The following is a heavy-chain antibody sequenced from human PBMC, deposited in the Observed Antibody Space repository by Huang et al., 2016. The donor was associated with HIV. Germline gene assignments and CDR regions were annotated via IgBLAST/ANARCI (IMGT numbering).Heavy chain of an antibody. CDR1: GGSFSGPN. V-gene: IGHV4-34*01. D-gene: IGHD3-16*01. J-gene: IGHJ4*02. Sequence: QVQLHQWGAGLLKPSETLSLTCAVYGGSFSGPNWTWIRQTPGKGLEWIGEINHSGRTNYSPSLKRRVTISLDTSKNQFSLRLRSVTAADTAVYYCARGRGDARGFLGLDFWGRGTLVTVSS. CDR2: INHSGRT. CDR3: ARGRGDARGFLGLDF.